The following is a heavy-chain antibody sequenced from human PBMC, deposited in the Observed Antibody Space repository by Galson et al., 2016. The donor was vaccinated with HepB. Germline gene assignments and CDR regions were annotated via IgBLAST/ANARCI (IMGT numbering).Heavy chain of an antibody. V-gene: IGHV3-7*01. CDR3: AREDSGGFDY. CDR2: IKQDGSET. D-gene: IGHD4-23*01. Sequence: SLRLSCAASGFLRNYWMSWVRQAPGKGLEWVANIKQDGSETHYVDSVKGRFTISRDNAKNSLYLQMNSLRAEDTAVYYCAREDSGGFDYWGQGTLVTVSS. J-gene: IGHJ4*02. CDR1: GFLRNYW.